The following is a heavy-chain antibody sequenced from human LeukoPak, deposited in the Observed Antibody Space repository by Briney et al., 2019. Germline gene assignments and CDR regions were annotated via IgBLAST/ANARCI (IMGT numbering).Heavy chain of an antibody. CDR1: GGSISSSSYY. Sequence: PSETLSLTCTVSGGSISSSSYYWGWIRQPPGKGLEWIGSIYYSGSTYYNPSLKSRVTISVDTSKNQFSLKLSSVTAADTAVYYSAREPPIAVAAPFDYWGQGTLVTVSS. J-gene: IGHJ4*02. CDR3: AREPPIAVAAPFDY. V-gene: IGHV4-39*07. D-gene: IGHD6-19*01. CDR2: IYYSGST.